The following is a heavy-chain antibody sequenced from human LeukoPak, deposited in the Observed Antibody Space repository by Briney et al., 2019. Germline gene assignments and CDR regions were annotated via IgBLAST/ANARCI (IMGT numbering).Heavy chain of an antibody. CDR1: P. D-gene: IGHD1-26*01. J-gene: IGHJ3*02. V-gene: IGHV3-23*01. Sequence: PMGWVRRAPGKGLEWVSGISASGDVTFHADPLKGRFTISRDNSKNTLYLQMDSLRAEDTAKYYCAKSLLTTASGTGRAFDIWGQGTVVPVSA. CDR2: ISASGDVT. CDR3: AKSLLTTASGTGRAFDI.